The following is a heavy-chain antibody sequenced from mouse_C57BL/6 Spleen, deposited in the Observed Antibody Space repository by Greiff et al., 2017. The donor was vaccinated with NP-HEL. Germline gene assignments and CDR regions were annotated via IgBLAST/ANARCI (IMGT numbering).Heavy chain of an antibody. V-gene: IGHV1-9*01. Sequence: QVQLQQSGAELMKPGASVKLSCKATGYTFTGYWIEWVKQRPGHGLEWIGEILPGSGSTNYNEKFKGKATFTADTSSNTAYMQLSSLTTEDSAIYYCASSYYYYGSSYWYFDVWGTGTTVTVSS. CDR3: ASSYYYYGSSYWYFDV. CDR2: ILPGSGST. J-gene: IGHJ1*03. D-gene: IGHD1-1*01. CDR1: GYTFTGYW.